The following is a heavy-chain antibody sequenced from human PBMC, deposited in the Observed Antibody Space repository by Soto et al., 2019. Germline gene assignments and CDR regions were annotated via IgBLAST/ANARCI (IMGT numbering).Heavy chain of an antibody. D-gene: IGHD1-1*01. CDR3: ATTNWNHNWFDP. Sequence: PWETLSLTCAVFGGSFSGYYWSWIRQPPGKGLEWIGEINHRGSTNYNPSLKSRVTMSVDTSKNQFSLKLTSVTAADTAVYYCATTNWNHNWFDPWGQGTLVTVSS. CDR2: INHRGST. CDR1: GGSFSGYY. V-gene: IGHV4-34*01. J-gene: IGHJ5*02.